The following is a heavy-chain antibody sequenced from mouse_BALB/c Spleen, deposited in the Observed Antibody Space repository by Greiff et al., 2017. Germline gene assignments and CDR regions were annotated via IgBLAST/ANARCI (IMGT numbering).Heavy chain of an antibody. CDR3: ARKGDYPDWYFDV. CDR1: GYTFTDYA. CDR2: ISTYYGDA. V-gene: IGHV1S137*01. Sequence: QVHVKQSGAELVRPGVSVKISCKGSGYTFTDYAMHWVKQSHAKSLEWIGVISTYYGDASYNQKFKGKATMTVDKSSSTAYMELARLTSEDSAIYYCARKGDYPDWYFDVWGAGTTVTVSS. J-gene: IGHJ1*01. D-gene: IGHD5-5*01.